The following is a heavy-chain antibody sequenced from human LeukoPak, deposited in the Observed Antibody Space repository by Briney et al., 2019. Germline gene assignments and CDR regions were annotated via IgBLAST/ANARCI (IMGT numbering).Heavy chain of an antibody. J-gene: IGHJ5*02. D-gene: IGHD3-9*01. V-gene: IGHV4-61*02. Sequence: PSETLSLTCTVSGGSISSGSYYWSWIRQPAGKGLEWIGRIYTSGSTNYNPSLKSRVTISVDTSKNQFSLKLSSVTAADTAVYYCARMWRYDILTGYYNVKAWFDPWGQGTLVTVSS. CDR2: IYTSGST. CDR1: GGSISSGSYY. CDR3: ARMWRYDILTGYYNVKAWFDP.